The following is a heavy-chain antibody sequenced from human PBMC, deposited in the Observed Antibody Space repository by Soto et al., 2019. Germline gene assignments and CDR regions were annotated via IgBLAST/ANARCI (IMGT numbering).Heavy chain of an antibody. CDR3: AKSRAQYYDFWSGYPVDY. V-gene: IGHV3-23*01. J-gene: IGHJ4*02. CDR1: GFTFSSYA. D-gene: IGHD3-3*01. CDR2: ISGSGGST. Sequence: EVQLLESVGGLVQPGGSLRLSCAASGFTFSSYAMSGVLQAPGKGLEWVSAISGSGGSTCYADSVKGRLTISRDNSKNTLYMQMNSLRAEDTAVYYCAKSRAQYYDFWSGYPVDYWGQGTLVTVSS.